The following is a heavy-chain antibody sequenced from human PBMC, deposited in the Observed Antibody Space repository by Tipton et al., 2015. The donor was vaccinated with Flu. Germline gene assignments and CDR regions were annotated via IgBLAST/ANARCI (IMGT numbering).Heavy chain of an antibody. Sequence: TLSLTCTVSGGSISGYSWSWIRQPPGNALEWIGYIFYSGSTDYNPSLKSRVTILVDTSKNQFSLKLSSLTAADSAVYFCARLAYGSGTYVFDYWGQGTLVTVSS. V-gene: IGHV4-59*08. J-gene: IGHJ4*02. D-gene: IGHD3-10*01. CDR2: IFYSGST. CDR3: ARLAYGSGTYVFDY. CDR1: GGSISGYS.